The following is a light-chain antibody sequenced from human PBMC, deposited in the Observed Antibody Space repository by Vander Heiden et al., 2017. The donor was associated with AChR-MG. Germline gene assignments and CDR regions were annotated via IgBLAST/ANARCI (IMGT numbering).Light chain of an antibody. Sequence: DIQMTQSPSSLSASVGDRVTITCQASQDISNYLNWYQQKTGKAHKLLIYDASNLETGVPSRFSGSGSGTDFTFTISSLQPEDIATYYCQQNDNLPYTFGQGTKLEIK. CDR3: QQNDNLPYT. CDR2: DAS. J-gene: IGKJ2*01. V-gene: IGKV1-33*01. CDR1: QDISNY.